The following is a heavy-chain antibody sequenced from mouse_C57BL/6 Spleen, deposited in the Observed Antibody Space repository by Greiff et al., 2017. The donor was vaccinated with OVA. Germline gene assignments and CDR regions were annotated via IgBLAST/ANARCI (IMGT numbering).Heavy chain of an antibody. J-gene: IGHJ2*01. V-gene: IGHV1-52*01. D-gene: IGHD1-1*01. CDR2: IDPSDSET. Sequence: QVQLKQPGAELVRPGSSVKLSCKASGYTFTSYWMHWVKQRPIQGLEWIGNIDPSDSETHYNQKFKDKATLTVDKSSSTAYMQLSSLTSEDSAVYYCSREYYGSPDYWGQGTTLTVSS. CDR3: SREYYGSPDY. CDR1: GYTFTSYW.